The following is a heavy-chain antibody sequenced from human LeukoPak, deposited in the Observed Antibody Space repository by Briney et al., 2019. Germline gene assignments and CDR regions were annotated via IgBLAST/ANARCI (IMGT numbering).Heavy chain of an antibody. CDR1: GYDFSSYG. V-gene: IGHV1-18*01. J-gene: IGHJ4*02. D-gene: IGHD4-23*01. CDR2: ISVYNGKT. Sequence: GASVKVSCKASGYDFSSYGISWVRQAPGQGLQWMGWISVYNGKTNYGPLQGRVTMTTDTSTGTAYMELRNLRSEDTAICYCARHMTTVVTSLDSWGPGTLVTVSS. CDR3: ARHMTTVVTSLDS.